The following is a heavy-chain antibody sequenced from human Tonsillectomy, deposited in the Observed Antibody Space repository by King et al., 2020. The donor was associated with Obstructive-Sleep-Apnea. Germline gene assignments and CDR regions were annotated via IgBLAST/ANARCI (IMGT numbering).Heavy chain of an antibody. CDR3: AKRGDYYGSDYYFDY. CDR2: VSGSGSVT. CDR1: GFTFSSYA. J-gene: IGHJ4*02. V-gene: IGHV3-23*04. D-gene: IGHD3-10*01. Sequence: QLVQSGGGLVQPGGSLRLSCAASGFTFSSYAMSWVRQGPGKGLERVSAVSGSGSVTYYADSVKGRFTISRDNSKNTLYLQMNSLRAEDTAVYYCAKRGDYYGSDYYFDYWGQGTLVTVSS.